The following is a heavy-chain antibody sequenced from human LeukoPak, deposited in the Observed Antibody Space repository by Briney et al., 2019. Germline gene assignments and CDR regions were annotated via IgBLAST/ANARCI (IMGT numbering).Heavy chain of an antibody. D-gene: IGHD2-15*01. CDR3: ARAHPSGYFDS. CDR1: GFTFSSYA. V-gene: IGHV3-30-3*01. CDR2: ISYDGTNK. J-gene: IGHJ4*02. Sequence: GRSLRLSCAASGFTFSSYAMHWVRQAPGKGLEWVAVISYDGTNKYYADSVKGRFTISRDNSKNTLYLQMNSLRAEDTAVYYCARAHPSGYFDSWGQGTLVTVSS.